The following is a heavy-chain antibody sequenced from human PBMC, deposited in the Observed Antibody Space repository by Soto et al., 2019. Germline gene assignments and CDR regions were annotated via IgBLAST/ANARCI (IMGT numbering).Heavy chain of an antibody. V-gene: IGHV4-4*02. J-gene: IGHJ6*02. D-gene: IGHD7-27*01. Sequence: PSETLSLTCAVSGGSISSSNWWSWVRQPPGKGLEWIGEIYHSGSTNYNPSLKSRVTISVDKSKNQFSLKLSSVTAADTAVYYCARGSALGDYYYYGMDVWGQGTTVTVSS. CDR1: GGSISSSNW. CDR2: IYHSGST. CDR3: ARGSALGDYYYYGMDV.